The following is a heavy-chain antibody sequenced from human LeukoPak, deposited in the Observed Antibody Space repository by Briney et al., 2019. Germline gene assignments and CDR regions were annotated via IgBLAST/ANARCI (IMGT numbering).Heavy chain of an antibody. D-gene: IGHD3-10*01. Sequence: PGRSLRLSCAASGFTFSSYAMHWVRQAPGKGLEWVAVISYDGSNKYYADSVKGRFTISRDNSKNTLYLQMNSLRAEDTAVYYCAKPYMVRGVMRPPGYWGQGTLVTVSS. CDR3: AKPYMVRGVMRPPGY. CDR2: ISYDGSNK. J-gene: IGHJ4*02. V-gene: IGHV3-30-3*02. CDR1: GFTFSSYA.